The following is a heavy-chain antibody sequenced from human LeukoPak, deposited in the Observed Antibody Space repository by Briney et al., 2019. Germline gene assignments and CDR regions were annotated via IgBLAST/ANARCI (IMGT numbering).Heavy chain of an antibody. J-gene: IGHJ4*02. CDR2: INPIFGTA. Sequence: GASVKVSCKASGGTFSSYAISWVRQAPGQGLEWMGGINPIFGTANYAQKFQGRVTITADKSTSTAYMELSSLRSEDTAVYYCARDAEYCGGDCWGQGTLVTVSS. CDR3: ARDAEYCGGDC. V-gene: IGHV1-69*06. D-gene: IGHD2-21*01. CDR1: GGTFSSYA.